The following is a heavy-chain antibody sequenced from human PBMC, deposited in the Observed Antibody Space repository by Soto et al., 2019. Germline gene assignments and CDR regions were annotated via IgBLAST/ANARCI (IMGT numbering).Heavy chain of an antibody. CDR3: ARWGSRLFPFDY. CDR1: GGSISSGGYY. D-gene: IGHD3-10*01. V-gene: IGHV4-31*03. J-gene: IGHJ4*02. Sequence: SETLSLTCTVSGGSISSGGYYWSWIRQHPGKGLEWIGYIYYSGSTYYNPSLKSRVTISVDTSKNQFSLKLSSVTAADTAVYYCARWGSRLFPFDYWGQGTLVTVSS. CDR2: IYYSGST.